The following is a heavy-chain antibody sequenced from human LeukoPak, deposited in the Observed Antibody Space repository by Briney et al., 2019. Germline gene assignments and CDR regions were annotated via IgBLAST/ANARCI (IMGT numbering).Heavy chain of an antibody. D-gene: IGHD6-19*01. J-gene: IGHJ5*01. V-gene: IGHV3-23*01. Sequence: GGSLSLSCAASGFAFSFYAMSWLRQPPGKGLDRVSTINANSGTTSYAASVRGRFTISRDNSKNTLYLQVNTLRANDTATYYCAKPISGGLAVTADWFHPWGQGTLVVVSS. CDR1: GFAFSFYA. CDR2: INANSGTT. CDR3: AKPISGGLAVTADWFHP.